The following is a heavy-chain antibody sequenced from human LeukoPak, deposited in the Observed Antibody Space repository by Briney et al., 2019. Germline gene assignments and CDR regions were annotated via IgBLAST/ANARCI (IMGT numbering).Heavy chain of an antibody. CDR1: GGTFSSYA. V-gene: IGHV1-69*05. Sequence: SVKVSCKASGGTFSSYAISWVRQAPGQGLEWVGGIMPIFRTANYAQKFQGRVTVTTDESAGIVYMELSSLRSEDTAVYYCASGVHDSSGALGDWGQGTLVTVSS. CDR2: IMPIFRTA. D-gene: IGHD3-22*01. CDR3: ASGVHDSSGALGD. J-gene: IGHJ4*02.